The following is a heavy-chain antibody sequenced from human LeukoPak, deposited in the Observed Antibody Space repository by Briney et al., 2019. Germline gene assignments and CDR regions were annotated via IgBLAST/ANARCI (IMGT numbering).Heavy chain of an antibody. CDR3: ARALTNPGYYFDC. Sequence: GGSLRLSCAASGFTISDYHMSWIRQAPGKGLEWVSYSGSSSSYTYADSVKGRFTISRDNAEDSLYLQMNSLRVEDTAVYYCARALTNPGYYFDCWGQGTLVTVSS. J-gene: IGHJ4*02. CDR1: GFTISDYH. D-gene: IGHD1-14*01. V-gene: IGHV3-11*05. CDR2: SGSSSSYT.